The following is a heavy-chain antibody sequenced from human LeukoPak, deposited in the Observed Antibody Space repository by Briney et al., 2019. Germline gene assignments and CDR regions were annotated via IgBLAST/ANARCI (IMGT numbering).Heavy chain of an antibody. CDR1: GFTFSSYS. D-gene: IGHD6-13*01. J-gene: IGHJ6*03. CDR3: AKKATPDSSSWTDYYYYMDV. V-gene: IGHV3-21*01. CDR2: ISSSSSYI. Sequence: GGSLRLSCAASGFTFSSYSMNWVRQAPGKGLEWVSSISSSSSYIYCADSVKGRFTISRDNAKNSLYLQMNSLRAEDTAVYYCAKKATPDSSSWTDYYYYMDVWGKGTTVTISS.